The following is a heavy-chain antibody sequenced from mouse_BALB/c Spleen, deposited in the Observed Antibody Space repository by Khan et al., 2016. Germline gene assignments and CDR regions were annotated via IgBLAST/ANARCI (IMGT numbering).Heavy chain of an antibody. Sequence: QVQLQQSGAELMKPGASVKISCKASGYTFNNYWIEWVKQRPGHGLEWIGEILPGSGNTNYTEKFKVKATFTSDTSSNTVYMQLSSLTSEDSAVYYCARGGCHPYFDYWGQGTTLTVSS. CDR1: GYTFNNYW. CDR2: ILPGSGNT. V-gene: IGHV1-9*01. CDR3: ARGGCHPYFDY. J-gene: IGHJ2*01.